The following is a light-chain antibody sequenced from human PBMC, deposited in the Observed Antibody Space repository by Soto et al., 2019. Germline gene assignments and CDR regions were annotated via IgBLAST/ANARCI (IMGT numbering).Light chain of an antibody. Sequence: DTAMTQSALALPVTPGEPASISCRASPSLPHSNGYNYLDWYLQKPGQSPQLLIYLGSHRACGVPDRCSGSGAGTDFTLKISRVDAEYFGVYYCMQALQTLTFGQGTRLENK. CDR1: PSLPHSNGYNY. CDR3: MQALQTLT. CDR2: LGS. V-gene: IGKV2-28*01. J-gene: IGKJ5*01.